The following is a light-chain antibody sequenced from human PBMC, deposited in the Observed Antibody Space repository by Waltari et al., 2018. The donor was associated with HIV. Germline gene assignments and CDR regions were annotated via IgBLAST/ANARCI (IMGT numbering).Light chain of an antibody. CDR3: QSYDSRLTGWV. J-gene: IGLJ3*02. CDR2: LNI. V-gene: IGLV1-40*01. Sequence: QSVLTQSASVSGALGQRVTISCTGSSSNSGADYDVHWYQQLPGADPKLLSYLNINRPSGVLDRFSCSKSGTSASLAITGLQAEDWADYYCQSYDSRLTGWVFGGGTKVTVL. CDR1: SSNSGADYD.